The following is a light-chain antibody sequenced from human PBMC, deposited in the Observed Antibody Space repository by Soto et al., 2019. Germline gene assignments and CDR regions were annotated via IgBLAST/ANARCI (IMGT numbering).Light chain of an antibody. CDR2: GAS. J-gene: IGKJ2*01. V-gene: IGKV3-20*01. CDR3: QQYGSSPMYT. Sequence: EIVLTQSPGTLSLSPGERATLSCRASQSVSSSYLAWYQQKPGQAPRLLIYGASSRATGIPDRFSGSGSGTEFTLTISRLEPEDLAVYYCQQYGSSPMYTFGQGTKLEIK. CDR1: QSVSSSY.